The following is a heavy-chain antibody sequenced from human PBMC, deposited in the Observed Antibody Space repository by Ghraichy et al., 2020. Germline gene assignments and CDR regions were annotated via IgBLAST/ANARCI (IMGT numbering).Heavy chain of an antibody. J-gene: IGHJ5*02. Sequence: ASVKVSCKASGYTFTSYGISWVRQAPGQGLEWMGWISAYNGDTNYAQKLQGRVTMTTDTSTSTAYMELRSLRSDDTAVYYCARVEAVLVVVPAAVGWFDPWGQGTLVTVSS. D-gene: IGHD2-2*01. CDR1: GYTFTSYG. CDR2: ISAYNGDT. CDR3: ARVEAVLVVVPAAVGWFDP. V-gene: IGHV1-18*01.